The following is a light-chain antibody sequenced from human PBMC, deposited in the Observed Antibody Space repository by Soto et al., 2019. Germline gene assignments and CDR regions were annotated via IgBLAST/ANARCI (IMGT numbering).Light chain of an antibody. CDR1: QSVGNSY. Sequence: EVVLTQSPSTLSLSPGERATLSCSASQSVGNSYLAWYQQKPGQAPRVLIFGTSSWATGIPDRFSGSGSGTDFTLTISRLEPEDFAVYYCQQYTTSSWTFGQGTKVDIK. V-gene: IGKV3-20*01. CDR3: QQYTTSSWT. J-gene: IGKJ1*01. CDR2: GTS.